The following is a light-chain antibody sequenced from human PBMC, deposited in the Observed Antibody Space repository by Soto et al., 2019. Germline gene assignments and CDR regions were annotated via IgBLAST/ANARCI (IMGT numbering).Light chain of an antibody. CDR1: QSVATY. J-gene: IGKJ4*01. Sequence: DIQMTQSPSSLSASVGDSATITCRASQSVATYLNWYQQKSGRAPKLLICAASTLQSGVPSRFSGSGSGVDFTLNVSNLQPGDFATYYCQQTFSVPPTFGGGTKVELK. V-gene: IGKV1-39*01. CDR3: QQTFSVPPT. CDR2: AAS.